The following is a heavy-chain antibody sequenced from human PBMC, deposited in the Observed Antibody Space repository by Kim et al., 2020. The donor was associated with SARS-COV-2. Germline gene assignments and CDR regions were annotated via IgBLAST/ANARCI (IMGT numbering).Heavy chain of an antibody. V-gene: IGHV3-23*01. CDR3: AKALGITIFGGDAFDI. J-gene: IGHJ3*02. D-gene: IGHD3-3*01. Sequence: SVKGRFTISRDNSKNTLYLQMNSLRAEDTAVYYCAKALGITIFGGDAFDIWGQGTMVTVSS.